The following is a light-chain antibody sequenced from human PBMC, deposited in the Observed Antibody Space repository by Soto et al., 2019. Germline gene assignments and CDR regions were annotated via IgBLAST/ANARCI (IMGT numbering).Light chain of an antibody. Sequence: EIVLTQSPGTLSLSPGERATLSCRASQNVDSNYLAWYQQKPGQAPRLLIYGASNRATGIPARFSGSGSGTDFTLTISSLQPEDFATYYCLQDYNYPTTFGQGTKVDIK. CDR3: LQDYNYPTT. CDR2: GAS. J-gene: IGKJ1*01. CDR1: QNVDSNY. V-gene: IGKV3D-7*01.